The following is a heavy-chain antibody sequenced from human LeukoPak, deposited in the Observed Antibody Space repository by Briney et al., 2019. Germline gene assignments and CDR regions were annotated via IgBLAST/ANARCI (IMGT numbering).Heavy chain of an antibody. V-gene: IGHV1-2*02. CDR2: INSNSGGT. J-gene: IGHJ4*02. CDR1: GYTFTDHY. CDR3: ARAPQLLWFGELSPYFDY. Sequence: ASVEVSCKASGYTFTDHYIHWVRQAPGQGLQCMGWINSNSGGTDYAQKFQGRVTMTRDTSINTAYMELTRLTSDDTAVYYCARAPQLLWFGELSPYFDYWGQGTLVTVSS. D-gene: IGHD3-10*01.